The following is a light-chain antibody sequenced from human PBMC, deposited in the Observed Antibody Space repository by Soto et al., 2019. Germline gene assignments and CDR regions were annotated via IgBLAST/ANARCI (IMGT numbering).Light chain of an antibody. J-gene: IGKJ1*01. V-gene: IGKV1-17*01. CDR2: AVS. CDR1: QYINHY. CDR3: LQHYNYSWT. Sequence: DIQLTQSPSFLSASVGDRVTITCQASQYINHYLGWYQQKPGKPPKRLIYAVSNLQSGVPSRFSGSASGTDFTLTINSLQPEDFATYFCLQHYNYSWTFGQGTKVDIK.